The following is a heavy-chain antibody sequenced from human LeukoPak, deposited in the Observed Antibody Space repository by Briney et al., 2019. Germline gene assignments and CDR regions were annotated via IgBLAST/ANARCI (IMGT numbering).Heavy chain of an antibody. V-gene: IGHV3-21*01. J-gene: IGHJ4*02. CDR1: GFTFSSYS. Sequence: GGSLRLSCAASGFTFSSYSMNWVRQAPGKGLEWVSSISSSSSYIYYADSVKGRFTISRDNSKSTLYLQMNSLRAEDTAVYYCAKPLVTTGYWGQGTLVTVSS. CDR3: AKPLVTTGY. D-gene: IGHD4-17*01. CDR2: ISSSSSYI.